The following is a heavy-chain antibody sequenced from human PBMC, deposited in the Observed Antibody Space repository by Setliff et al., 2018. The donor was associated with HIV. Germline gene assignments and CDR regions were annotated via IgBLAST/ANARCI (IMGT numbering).Heavy chain of an antibody. J-gene: IGHJ4*02. CDR1: GGSMSGYY. Sequence: PATLSLTCSVSGGSMSGYYWSWIRQPPGRGLEWIGYLSYSGDTNYNPSLKSRVTISIDTSKNQFSLRVNSVTAADTALYSCARHGCGYSYGSFDFWSQGTLVTVSS. D-gene: IGHD5-18*01. CDR2: LSYSGDT. V-gene: IGHV4-59*08. CDR3: ARHGCGYSYGSFDF.